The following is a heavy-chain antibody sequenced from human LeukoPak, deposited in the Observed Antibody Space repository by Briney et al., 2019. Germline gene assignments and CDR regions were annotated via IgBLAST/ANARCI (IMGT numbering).Heavy chain of an antibody. Sequence: ASVKVSCKASGGTFSSYAISWVRQAPGQGLEWMGGIIPIFGTANYAQKFQGRVTITADESTSTAYMELSSLRSEDTAVYYCARDLEDYDSSGPFDYWGQGTLVTVSS. J-gene: IGHJ4*02. CDR3: ARDLEDYDSSGPFDY. CDR1: GGTFSSYA. V-gene: IGHV1-69*13. CDR2: IIPIFGTA. D-gene: IGHD3-22*01.